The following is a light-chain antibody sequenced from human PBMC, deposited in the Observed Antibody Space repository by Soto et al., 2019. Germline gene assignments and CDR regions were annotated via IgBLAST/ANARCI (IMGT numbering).Light chain of an antibody. CDR2: QDT. CDR3: QAWDSSTGVV. CDR1: KLGHKY. V-gene: IGLV3-1*01. Sequence: SYELTQPPSVSVSPGQTASITCSGDKLGHKYACWYQQKPGQSPVLVIYQDTKRPSGIPERFSCSNSGNTATLTISGTQAMEEADYYCQAWDSSTGVVFGGVTKVTVL. J-gene: IGLJ2*01.